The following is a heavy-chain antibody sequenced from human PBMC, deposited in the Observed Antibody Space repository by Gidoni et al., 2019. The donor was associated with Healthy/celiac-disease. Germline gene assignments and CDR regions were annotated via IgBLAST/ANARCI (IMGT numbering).Heavy chain of an antibody. CDR2: ISSSSSST. CDR3: ARSPSMVRFFDY. D-gene: IGHD3-10*01. Sequence: QVQRVESGGGLVKPGGTRRLPGAAAGCPFSDYYTSWIRLDPGTGLEWVSYISSSSSSTNYADSVKGRFTISRDNAKISLYLQMNSPMAEDTAVYYCARSPSMVRFFDYWGQGTLVTVSS. V-gene: IGHV3-11*05. J-gene: IGHJ4*02. CDR1: GCPFSDYY.